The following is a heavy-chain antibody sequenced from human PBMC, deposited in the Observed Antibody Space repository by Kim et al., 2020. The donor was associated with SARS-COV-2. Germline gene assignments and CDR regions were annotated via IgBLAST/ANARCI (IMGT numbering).Heavy chain of an antibody. Sequence: GGSLRLSCTTSGFTFFGHAMSWVRQAPGKGLEWVSSIDGSDGTTYYVDSVKGRFSISSDDSRNTLHLQMSALGADDTATYYSLKGGWGWILDYWGQGTL. CDR3: LKGGWGWILDY. D-gene: IGHD2-21*01. V-gene: IGHV3-23*01. CDR2: IDGSDGTT. J-gene: IGHJ4*02. CDR1: GFTFFGHA.